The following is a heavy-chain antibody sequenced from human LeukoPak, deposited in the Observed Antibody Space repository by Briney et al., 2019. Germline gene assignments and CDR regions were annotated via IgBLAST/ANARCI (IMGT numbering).Heavy chain of an antibody. CDR1: GGSIGSYY. CDR2: IYYSGST. J-gene: IGHJ4*02. Sequence: SETLSLTCSVSGGSIGSYYWSWIRQPPGKGLEWIGYIYYSGSTNYNPSLKSRVTISVDTSKNQFSLKLSSVTAADTAVYYCARRPGSYESGHGDDYWGQGTLVTVSS. CDR3: ARRPGSYESGHGDDY. D-gene: IGHD3-3*01. V-gene: IGHV4-59*08.